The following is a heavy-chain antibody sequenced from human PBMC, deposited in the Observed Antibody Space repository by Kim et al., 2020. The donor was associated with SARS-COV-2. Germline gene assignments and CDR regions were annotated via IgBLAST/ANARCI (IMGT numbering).Heavy chain of an antibody. Sequence: SETLSLTCTVSRGSIGTYYWSWIRQPPGKGLEWMGYIFYSGSTNYNPSLKSRVTISVDTSKNQFSLKLTSVTAADTAVYYCARDMPYFDYWGQGTLVTVSS. D-gene: IGHD2-2*01. CDR3: ARDMPYFDY. CDR2: IFYSGST. J-gene: IGHJ4*02. CDR1: RGSIGTYY. V-gene: IGHV4-59*12.